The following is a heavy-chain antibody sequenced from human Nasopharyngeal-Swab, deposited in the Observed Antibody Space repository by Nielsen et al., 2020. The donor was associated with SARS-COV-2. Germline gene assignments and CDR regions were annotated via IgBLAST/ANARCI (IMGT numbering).Heavy chain of an antibody. D-gene: IGHD6-13*01. J-gene: IGHJ6*02. CDR2: IKQDGSDQ. CDR3: ARGTWYSSSGASYYYYYGMDV. Sequence: GGSLRLSCAASGFTFSSYWMSWVRQAPGKGLEWVANIKQDGSDQYYVDSVEGRFTISRDNAKNSLYLQMNSLRAEDTAVYYCARGTWYSSSGASYYYYYGMDVWGQGTTVTVSS. CDR1: GFTFSSYW. V-gene: IGHV3-7*01.